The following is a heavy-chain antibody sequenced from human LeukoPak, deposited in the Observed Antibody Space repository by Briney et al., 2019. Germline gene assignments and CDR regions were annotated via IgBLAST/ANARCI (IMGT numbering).Heavy chain of an antibody. CDR3: AQAQFYYYDSSGYYGY. CDR2: ISYDGSNK. CDR1: GFTFSSYG. D-gene: IGHD3-22*01. J-gene: IGHJ4*02. V-gene: IGHV3-30*18. Sequence: GGSLRLSCAASGFTFSSYGMYWVRQAPGKGLEWVAVISYDGSNKYYADSVKGRFTISRDNSKNTLYLQMNSLRAEDTAVYYCAQAQFYYYDSSGYYGYWGQGTLVTVSS.